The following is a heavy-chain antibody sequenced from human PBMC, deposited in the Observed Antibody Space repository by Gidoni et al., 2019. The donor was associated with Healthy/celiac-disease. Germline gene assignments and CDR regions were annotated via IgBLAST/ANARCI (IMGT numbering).Heavy chain of an antibody. CDR3: AKDRSWEGGWYLTGCFDY. CDR2: IRYDGSNK. D-gene: IGHD6-19*01. J-gene: IGHJ4*02. CDR1: GFTFSSSG. Sequence: QVQLVESGGGVVQPGGSLSLPCAASGFTFSSSGMHWVRQAPGKGLEWVAFIRYDGSNKYYADSVKGRFTISRDNSKNTLYLQMNSLRAEDTAVYYCAKDRSWEGGWYLTGCFDYWGQGTLVTVSS. V-gene: IGHV3-30*02.